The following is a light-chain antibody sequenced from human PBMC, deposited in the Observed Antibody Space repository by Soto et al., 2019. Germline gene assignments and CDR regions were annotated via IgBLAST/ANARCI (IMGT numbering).Light chain of an antibody. CDR3: QTYDSSLSGSI. CDR1: SSNIGGGYD. Sequence: QSVLTQPPSVSGAPGQRVTISCTGSSSNIGGGYDVHWYQQLPGTAPKLLIYGNSNRPSGVPDRFSGSKSGTSASLAITGLHAEDDADYYCQTYDSSLSGSIFGGGTKLTVL. CDR2: GNS. V-gene: IGLV1-40*01. J-gene: IGLJ2*01.